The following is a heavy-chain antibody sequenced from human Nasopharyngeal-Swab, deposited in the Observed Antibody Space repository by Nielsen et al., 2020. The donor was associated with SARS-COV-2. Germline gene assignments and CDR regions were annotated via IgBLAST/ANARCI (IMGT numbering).Heavy chain of an antibody. J-gene: IGHJ3*01. V-gene: IGHV4-31*03. D-gene: IGHD6-13*01. CDR1: GGSISSGGYY. CDR3: ARDLRSSSWDAFSL. CDR2: IYYSGST. Sequence: SETLFLTCTVSGGSISSGGYYWSWIRQHPGKGLEWIGYIYYSGSTYYNPSLKSRVTISVDTSKNQFSLKLSSVTAADTAVYYCARDLRSSSWDAFSLWGQGTMVTVSS.